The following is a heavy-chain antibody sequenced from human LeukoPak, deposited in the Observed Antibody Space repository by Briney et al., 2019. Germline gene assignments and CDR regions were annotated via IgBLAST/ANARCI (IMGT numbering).Heavy chain of an antibody. CDR1: GYIITANY. CDR2: INPNSGDT. V-gene: IGHV1-2*02. CDR3: AIISSSMY. Sequence: ASVKVSCKASGYIITANYIHWVRQAPGQGLEWMGWINPNSGDTSYAQKFQGRVTMTRDTSISTAYMELSSLRSDDTAVYYCAIISSSMYWGQGTLVTVSS. J-gene: IGHJ4*02. D-gene: IGHD2-2*01.